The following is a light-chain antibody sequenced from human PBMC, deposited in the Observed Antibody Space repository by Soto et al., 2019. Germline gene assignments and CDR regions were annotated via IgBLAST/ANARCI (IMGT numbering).Light chain of an antibody. CDR2: SNN. J-gene: IGLJ1*01. Sequence: QSVLTQPPSASGTPGQRVTISCSGSTSNIGSNTVNWYQQLPGTAPKLLIYSNNQRPSGVPDRFSGSKSGTSASLAISGLQSEDEADYYCAAWDDSLSGYVFGTGTKVTFL. CDR3: AAWDDSLSGYV. V-gene: IGLV1-44*01. CDR1: TSNIGSNT.